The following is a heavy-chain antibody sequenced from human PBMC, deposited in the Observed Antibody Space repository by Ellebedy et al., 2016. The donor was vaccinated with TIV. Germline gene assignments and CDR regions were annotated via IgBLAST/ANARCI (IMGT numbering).Heavy chain of an antibody. J-gene: IGHJ2*01. V-gene: IGHV4-4*07. Sequence: MPSETLSLTCTVSGGSISSYYWSWIRQPAGKGLEWIGRIYSSGNTNYNPSLKSRVTISVATSKNQFSLKLSSVTAADTAVYYCARGKGSGWDWYFDLWGRGTLVTVSS. CDR1: GGSISSYY. CDR2: IYSSGNT. CDR3: ARGKGSGWDWYFDL. D-gene: IGHD6-19*01.